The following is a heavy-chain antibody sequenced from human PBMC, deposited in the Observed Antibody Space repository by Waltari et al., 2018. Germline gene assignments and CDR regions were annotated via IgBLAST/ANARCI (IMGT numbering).Heavy chain of an antibody. D-gene: IGHD6-13*01. CDR3: AREYSRICFHALDG. CDR1: GLPLGKSG. J-gene: IGHJ6*02. V-gene: IGHV3-33*05. Sequence: QVHVVESGGGVVQPGGSLRLSWAASGLPLGKSGMHWVRQAPGKGLEWVAVIQYDGSIKNYADSVKGRFTISRENSKNTLYLEMKSLRAEDTAVYYCAREYSRICFHALDGWGQGTAVTVSS. CDR2: IQYDGSIK.